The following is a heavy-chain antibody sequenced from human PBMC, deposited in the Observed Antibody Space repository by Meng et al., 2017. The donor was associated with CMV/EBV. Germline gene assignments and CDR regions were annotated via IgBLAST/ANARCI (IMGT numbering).Heavy chain of an antibody. CDR2: IIPILGIA. V-gene: IGHV1-69*10. J-gene: IGHJ6*02. CDR1: GGTFSSYA. Sequence: SVNVSCKASGGTFSSYAISWVRQAPGQGLEWMGGIIPILGIANYAQKCQGRVTITADKSTSTAYMELSSLRSEDTAVDYCATGHSPEWYYYGMDVWGQGTTVTVSS. D-gene: IGHD5-18*01. CDR3: ATGHSPEWYYYGMDV.